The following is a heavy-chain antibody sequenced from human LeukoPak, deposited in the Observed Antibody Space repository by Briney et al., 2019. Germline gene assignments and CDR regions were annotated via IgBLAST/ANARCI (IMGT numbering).Heavy chain of an antibody. J-gene: IGHJ3*02. Sequence: PGGSLRLSCAASGFTFSSYSVNWVRQAPGKGLEWVSSISSSSSYIYYADSVKGRFTISRDNAKNSLYLQMNSLRAEDTAVYYCARGGYCSSTSCFDAFDIWGQGTMVTVSS. CDR3: ARGGYCSSTSCFDAFDI. V-gene: IGHV3-21*01. D-gene: IGHD2-2*01. CDR1: GFTFSSYS. CDR2: ISSSSSYI.